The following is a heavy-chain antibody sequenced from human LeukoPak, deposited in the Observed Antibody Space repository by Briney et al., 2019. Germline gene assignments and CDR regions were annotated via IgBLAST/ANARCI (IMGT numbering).Heavy chain of an antibody. CDR2: ISPIFGTA. J-gene: IGHJ6*03. CDR1: GGTFSSYA. CDR3: ARARLRSSDHTVYYYYYMDV. Sequence: SVKVSCKASGGTFSSYAISWVRQAPGQGLEWMGGISPIFGTANYAQKFQGRVTITADESTSTAYMELSSLRSEDTAVYYCARARLRSSDHTVYYYYYMDVWGKGTTVTVTS. D-gene: IGHD3-16*01. V-gene: IGHV1-69*13.